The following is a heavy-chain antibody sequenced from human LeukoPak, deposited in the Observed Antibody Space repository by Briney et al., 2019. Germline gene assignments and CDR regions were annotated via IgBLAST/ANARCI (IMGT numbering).Heavy chain of an antibody. V-gene: IGHV3-30*18. CDR1: GFTFSSYG. CDR2: ISYDGSNK. CDR3: AKGHYYYYGMDV. Sequence: PGGSLRLSCAASGFTFSSYGMHWVRQAPGKGLEWVAVISYDGSNKYYADSVKGRFTISRDNSKNTLYLQMNSLRAEDTAVYYCAKGHYYYYGMDVWGQGTTVTVSS. J-gene: IGHJ6*02.